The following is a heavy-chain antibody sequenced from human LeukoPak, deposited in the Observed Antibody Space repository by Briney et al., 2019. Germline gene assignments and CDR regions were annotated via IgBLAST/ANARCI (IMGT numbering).Heavy chain of an antibody. J-gene: IGHJ4*02. CDR3: GRDASSSGYEGHYYFDY. V-gene: IGHV4-31*03. D-gene: IGHD6-13*01. Sequence: SETLSLTCTVSGGSISSGGYYWSWIRQHPGKGLEWIGYIYYSGSTYYNPSLKSRVTISVDTSKNQFSLKLSSVTAADTAVYYCGRDASSSGYEGHYYFDYGGRETLFTVSS. CDR1: GGSISSGGYY. CDR2: IYYSGST.